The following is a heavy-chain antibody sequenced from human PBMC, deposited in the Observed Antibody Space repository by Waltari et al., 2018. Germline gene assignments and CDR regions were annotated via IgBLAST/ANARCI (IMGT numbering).Heavy chain of an antibody. CDR1: GFPFDLYA. J-gene: IGHJ5*02. V-gene: IGHV3-20*04. CDR3: ARVNSNYVNWFDP. D-gene: IGHD4-4*01. CDR2: INWDGSST. Sequence: EEQLVESGGGVVRPGGSLRLSCPASGFPFDLYAMAWVRQAPGKGLEWVSGINWDGSSTGYADSVKGRFTISRDNAKNSLHLHVNSLTAEDTAFYYCARVNSNYVNWFDPWGQGTLVIVSS.